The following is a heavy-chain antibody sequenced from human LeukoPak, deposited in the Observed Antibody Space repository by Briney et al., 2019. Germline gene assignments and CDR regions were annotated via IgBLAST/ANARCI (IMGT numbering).Heavy chain of an antibody. D-gene: IGHD6-19*01. Sequence: PGGSLRLSCAASGFTFSSYAMSWVRQAPGKGLEWVSVICGSGGDTYYADSVKGRFTISRDNSKNALYLQVNSLRAEDTAVYYCAKFLFSSGWSGYFDYWGQGTLVTVSS. CDR1: GFTFSSYA. J-gene: IGHJ4*02. CDR3: AKFLFSSGWSGYFDY. V-gene: IGHV3-23*01. CDR2: ICGSGGDT.